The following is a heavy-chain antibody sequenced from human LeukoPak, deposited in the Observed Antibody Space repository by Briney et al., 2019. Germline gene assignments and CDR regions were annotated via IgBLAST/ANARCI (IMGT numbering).Heavy chain of an antibody. CDR3: ASSGDCSSTSYYRWFDP. V-gene: IGHV1-2*02. CDR2: INPNSGGT. J-gene: IGHJ5*02. D-gene: IGHD2-2*01. CDR1: GYTFTGYY. Sequence: GASVKVSCKASGYTFTGYYMHWVRQAPGQGLEWMGWINPNSGGTNYAQKFQGRVTMTRDTSISTAYMELSRLRSDDTAVYYCASSGDCSSTSYYRWFDPWGQGTLVTVSS.